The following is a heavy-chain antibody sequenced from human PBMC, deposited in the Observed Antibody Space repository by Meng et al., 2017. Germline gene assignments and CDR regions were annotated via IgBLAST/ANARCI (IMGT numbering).Heavy chain of an antibody. CDR2: INHSGST. J-gene: IGHJ4*02. D-gene: IGHD4-17*01. V-gene: IGHV4-34*01. CDR3: ARGSMFGATVTKIDY. Sequence: QGALQQGGAGLLKPAEPLSLTCAVYGGSFSGYYWSWIRQPPGKGLEWIGEINHSGSTNYNPSLKSRVTISVDTSKNQFSLKLSSVTAADTAVYYCARGSMFGATVTKIDYWGQGTLVTVSS. CDR1: GGSFSGYY.